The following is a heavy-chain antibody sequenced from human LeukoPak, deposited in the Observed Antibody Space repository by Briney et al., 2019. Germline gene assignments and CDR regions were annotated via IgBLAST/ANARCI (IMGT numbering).Heavy chain of an antibody. CDR3: ASFETVAANWFDP. D-gene: IGHD6-19*01. CDR2: ISGSSTYI. V-gene: IGHV3-21*01. J-gene: IGHJ5*02. Sequence: GGSLRLSCAASGFAFSSYSMNWVRQAPGKGLEWVSSISGSSTYIFYADSAKGRFTISRDNAKNSLYLQMNSLRAEDTAVYYCASFETVAANWFDPWGQGTLVTVSS. CDR1: GFAFSSYS.